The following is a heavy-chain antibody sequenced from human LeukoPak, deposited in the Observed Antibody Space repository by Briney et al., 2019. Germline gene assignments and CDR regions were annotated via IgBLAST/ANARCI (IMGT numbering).Heavy chain of an antibody. CDR2: ITSSSSYI. CDR1: GFTFSSYS. CDR3: ARDLTVTSTCWFDR. D-gene: IGHD4-11*01. Sequence: GGSLRLSCAVSGFTFSSYSMNWVRQAPGKGLEWVSSITSSSSYIYYADSVKGRFTISRDNAKNSLYLQMNSLRAEDTAVYYCARDLTVTSTCWFDRWGQGTLITVSS. V-gene: IGHV3-21*01. J-gene: IGHJ5*02.